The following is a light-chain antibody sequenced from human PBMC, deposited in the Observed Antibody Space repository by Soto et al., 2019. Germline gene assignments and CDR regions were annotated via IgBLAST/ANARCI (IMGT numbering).Light chain of an antibody. J-gene: IGKJ1*01. CDR2: KTS. V-gene: IGKV1-5*03. Sequence: DIQMTQSPSTLSASVGDRVTITCRASQSVNRWLAWYQQKPGGAPKLLISKTSVLENGVPSRFSGSGFGTESTLTISSLQPEDFATYYCHQFQAFSTFGPGTRV. CDR3: HQFQAFST. CDR1: QSVNRW.